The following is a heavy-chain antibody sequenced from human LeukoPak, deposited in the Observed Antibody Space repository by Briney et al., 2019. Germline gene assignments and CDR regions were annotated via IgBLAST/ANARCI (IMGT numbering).Heavy chain of an antibody. Sequence: GGSLRLSCAASGFTFSDYYMSWIRQAPGKGLEWVSYISSSGSTIYYADSVKGRFSISRDNAKNSLYLQMNSLRAEDTAVYYCARDSAWIQLLYDWGQGTLVTVSS. CDR1: GFTFSDYY. D-gene: IGHD5-18*01. CDR3: ARDSAWIQLLYD. J-gene: IGHJ4*02. V-gene: IGHV3-11*04. CDR2: ISSSGSTI.